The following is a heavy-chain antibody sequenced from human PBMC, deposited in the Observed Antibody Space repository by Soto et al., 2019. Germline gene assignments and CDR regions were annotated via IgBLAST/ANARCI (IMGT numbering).Heavy chain of an antibody. Sequence: QVQLVESGGGVVQPGRSLRLSCSASGFTFSTYAMQWVRQAPGKGLEWVAVVSSEGGTQLYADFVKGRFTISRDNSRNSLYLQMSSLTTDDAAIYYCARENYYGGHVIGSLDLWGRGTLVSVSS. J-gene: IGHJ2*01. CDR3: ARENYYGGHVIGSLDL. V-gene: IGHV3-30-3*01. CDR1: GFTFSTYA. D-gene: IGHD3-22*01. CDR2: VSSEGGTQ.